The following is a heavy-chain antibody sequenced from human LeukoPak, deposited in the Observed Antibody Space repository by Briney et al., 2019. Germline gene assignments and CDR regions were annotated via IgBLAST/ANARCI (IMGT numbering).Heavy chain of an antibody. CDR3: VRSYHPGGWFDP. CDR1: GFTFSNSW. D-gene: IGHD2-21*01. V-gene: IGHV3-7*01. Sequence: GGSLRLSCAASGFTFSNSWMTWVRQAPKKGLEWVASINEDGGEIHYVDSVKGRFTISRDNAKNSLYLQMNSLTAEDTAVYYCVRSYHPGGWFDPWGQGTLVTVSS. CDR2: INEDGGEI. J-gene: IGHJ5*02.